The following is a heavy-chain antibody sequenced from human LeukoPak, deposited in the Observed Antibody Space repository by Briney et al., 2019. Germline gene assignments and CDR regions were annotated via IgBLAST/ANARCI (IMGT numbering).Heavy chain of an antibody. Sequence: ASVKVSCKVSGYTLTELSMHWVRQAPRKGLEWMGGFDPEDGETIYAQKFQGRATMTEDTSTDTAYMELSSLRSEDTAVYYCATAQDIVAARRGLRFDYWGQGTLVTVSS. CDR2: FDPEDGET. V-gene: IGHV1-24*01. J-gene: IGHJ4*02. D-gene: IGHD5-12*01. CDR3: ATAQDIVAARRGLRFDY. CDR1: GYTLTELS.